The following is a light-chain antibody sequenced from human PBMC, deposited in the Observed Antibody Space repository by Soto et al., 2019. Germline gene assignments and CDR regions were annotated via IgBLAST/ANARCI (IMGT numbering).Light chain of an antibody. Sequence: EIVLTQSPGALSSSPGERATLSCGASQSVSSSYLAWYQQKPGQAPRLLIYGASTRATGIPDRFSGSGSGTVFTLTISRLEPEDFAVYYCQQYGSSPRTFGQGTKVEIK. CDR3: QQYGSSPRT. CDR2: GAS. V-gene: IGKV3-20*01. J-gene: IGKJ1*01. CDR1: QSVSSSY.